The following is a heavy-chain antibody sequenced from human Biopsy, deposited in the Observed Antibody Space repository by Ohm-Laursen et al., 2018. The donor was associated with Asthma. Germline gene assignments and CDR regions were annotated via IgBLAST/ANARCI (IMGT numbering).Heavy chain of an antibody. V-gene: IGHV1-69*13. CDR3: ARDQGDFWFFDL. Sequence: SVKVSCKASGYTFINYAIHWVRQAPGHSLEWMGGIIPIVGTTAYAQKFQGRVTITADEATSTAYMELSSLRSEDTAVYYCARDQGDFWFFDLWGRGSLVTVSS. J-gene: IGHJ2*01. CDR2: IIPIVGTT. CDR1: GYTFINYA. D-gene: IGHD3-16*01.